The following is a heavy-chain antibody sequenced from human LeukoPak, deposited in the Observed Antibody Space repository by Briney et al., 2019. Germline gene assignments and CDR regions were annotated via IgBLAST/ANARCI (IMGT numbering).Heavy chain of an antibody. CDR3: ARQVSGDLRCFDR. CDR1: GGSISSSSYY. J-gene: IGHJ4*02. V-gene: IGHV4-39*01. Sequence: PSETLSLTCTVSGGSISSSSYYWGWIRQPPGKGLEWIGSIYYSGSTYYNPSLKSRVTISVDTSKNQFSLKLSSVTAADTAVYYCARQVSGDLRCFDRWGQGTLVIVSS. CDR2: IYYSGST. D-gene: IGHD2-21*02.